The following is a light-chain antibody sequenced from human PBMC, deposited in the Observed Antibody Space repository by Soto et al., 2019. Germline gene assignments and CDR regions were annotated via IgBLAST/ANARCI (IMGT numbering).Light chain of an antibody. Sequence: QSALTQPRSVSGSPGQSVAISCTATSSDVGGFDFVSWYQQHPGKAPKLVIYDVSKRPSGVPDRFSGSRSGDTASLTISGLQAEDEADYYCCLYTASDSVFGGGTKVTVL. CDR1: SSDVGGFDF. J-gene: IGLJ3*02. V-gene: IGLV2-11*01. CDR2: DVS. CDR3: CLYTASDSV.